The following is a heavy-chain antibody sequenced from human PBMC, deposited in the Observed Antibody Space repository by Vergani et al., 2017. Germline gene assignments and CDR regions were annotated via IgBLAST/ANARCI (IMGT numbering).Heavy chain of an antibody. CDR2: IYLGGTT. J-gene: IGHJ6*03. V-gene: IGHV4-59*11. CDR1: GFSFSDHY. D-gene: IGHD2-15*01. Sequence: VQLLESGGGLVQPGGSLRLSCAASGFSFSDHYMTWIRQAPGKGLEWIGYIYLGGTTTYNPSLESRVSLSADTSKNQFSLQLTSVTAADTAVYYCARGPSVVQGHYIYYYSYFMDVWGKGTTVTVSS. CDR3: ARGPSVVQGHYIYYYSYFMDV.